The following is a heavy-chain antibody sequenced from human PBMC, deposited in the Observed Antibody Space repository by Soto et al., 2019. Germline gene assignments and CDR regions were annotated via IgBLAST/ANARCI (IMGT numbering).Heavy chain of an antibody. J-gene: IGHJ6*02. V-gene: IGHV3-21*01. CDR3: ARDGPGYSSGWGPRNYYYYYGMDV. Sequence: GGSLRLSCAASGFTFSSYSMNWVRQAPGKGLERVSSISSSISYIYYADSVKGRFTISRDNAKNSLYLQMNSLRAEDTAVYYCARDGPGYSSGWGPRNYYYYYGMDVWGQGTTVTVSS. CDR1: GFTFSSYS. CDR2: ISSSISYI. D-gene: IGHD6-19*01.